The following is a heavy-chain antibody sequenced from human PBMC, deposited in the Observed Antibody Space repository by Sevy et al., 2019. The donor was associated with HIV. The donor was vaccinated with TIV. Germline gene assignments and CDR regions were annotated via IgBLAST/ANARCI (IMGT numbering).Heavy chain of an antibody. CDR3: ARGLAALPGYYYGMDV. CDR1: GFTFSSYG. CDR2: ILYDGSNK. Sequence: GGSLRLSCAASGFTFSSYGMHWVRQAPGKGLEWVAVILYDGSNKYYADSVKGRFTISRDNSKNTLYLQMNSLRAEDTAVYYCARGLAALPGYYYGMDVWGQGTAVTVSS. D-gene: IGHD6-6*01. J-gene: IGHJ6*02. V-gene: IGHV3-30*03.